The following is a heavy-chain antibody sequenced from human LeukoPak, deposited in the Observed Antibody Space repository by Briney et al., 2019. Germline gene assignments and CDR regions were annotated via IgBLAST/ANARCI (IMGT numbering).Heavy chain of an antibody. D-gene: IGHD1-1*01. CDR3: VRDPTGVRAWFDS. J-gene: IGHJ5*01. Sequence: SEALSLTCTVSGGSISSSSYYWGWIRQPPGKGLEWIGSIYYSGSTYYNPSLKSRVTISVDTSKNQFSLKLSSVTAADTAVYYCVRDPTGVRAWFDSWGQGSLVTVSS. V-gene: IGHV4-39*02. CDR2: IYYSGST. CDR1: GGSISSSSYY.